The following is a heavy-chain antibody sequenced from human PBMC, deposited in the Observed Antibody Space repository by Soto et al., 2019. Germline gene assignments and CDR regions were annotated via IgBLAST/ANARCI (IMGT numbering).Heavy chain of an antibody. CDR2: IWYDGSNK. J-gene: IGHJ6*03. CDR3: ARDQKLELGYYYYYMDV. D-gene: IGHD1-7*01. Sequence: GGSLRLSCAASGFTFSSYGMHWVRQAPGKGLEWVAVIWYDGSNKYYADSVKGRFTISRDNSKNTLYLQMNSLRAEDTAVYYCARDQKLELGYYYYYMDVWGKGTTVTVSS. V-gene: IGHV3-33*01. CDR1: GFTFSSYG.